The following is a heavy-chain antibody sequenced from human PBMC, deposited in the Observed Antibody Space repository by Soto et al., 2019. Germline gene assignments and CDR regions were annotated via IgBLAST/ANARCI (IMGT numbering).Heavy chain of an antibody. J-gene: IGHJ6*02. D-gene: IGHD2-15*01. CDR1: GYTFIRFG. Sequence: QVQLVQSGGEVKKPGASVKISCKASGYTFIRFGINWVRQAPGQGPERMGWISPYNGDTNYAQKFQDRVTMTTDTPTSTAYRELRSLRSVDTAVYYCAVRYCIVDVCLTPRVFDMDVWGQGTTVIVSS. V-gene: IGHV1-18*01. CDR2: ISPYNGDT. CDR3: AVRYCIVDVCLTPRVFDMDV.